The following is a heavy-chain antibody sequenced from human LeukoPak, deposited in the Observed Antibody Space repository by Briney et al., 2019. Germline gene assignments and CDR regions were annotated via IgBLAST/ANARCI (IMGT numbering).Heavy chain of an antibody. V-gene: IGHV1-46*01. Sequence: GASVKVSCKASGYTFTSYYMHWVRQAPGQGPEWMGIINPSGGSTSYAQKFQGRVTMTRDTSISTAYMELSRLRSDDTAMYYCATLSDFWSGYYMRGGAFDIWGQGTMVTVSS. CDR1: GYTFTSYY. CDR2: INPSGGST. CDR3: ATLSDFWSGYYMRGGAFDI. D-gene: IGHD3-3*01. J-gene: IGHJ3*02.